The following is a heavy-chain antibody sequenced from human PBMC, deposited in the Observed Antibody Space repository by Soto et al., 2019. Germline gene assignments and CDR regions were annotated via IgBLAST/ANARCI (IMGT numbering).Heavy chain of an antibody. CDR1: GGSISSSSYY. CDR3: ARFAVGVAEPWAWFDP. D-gene: IGHD3-3*01. J-gene: IGHJ5*02. Sequence: ETLSLTCTVSGGSISSSSYYWGWIRQPPGKGLEWIGSIYYSGSTYYNPSLKSRVTISVDTSKNQFSLKLSSVTAADTAVYYCARFAVGVAEPWAWFDPWGQGTLVTVSS. V-gene: IGHV4-39*01. CDR2: IYYSGST.